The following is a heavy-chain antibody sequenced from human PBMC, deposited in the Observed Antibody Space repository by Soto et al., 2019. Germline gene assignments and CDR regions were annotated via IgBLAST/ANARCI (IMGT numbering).Heavy chain of an antibody. CDR3: AKNGQPPYYYYGMDV. V-gene: IGHV1-18*01. CDR2: ISGYNGDT. Sequence: QGQLVQSVPEAKKPGASVKFSFKASGYTFSRYGISWVRQAPGQGLEWMGWISGYNGDTKDAQKVQGRVTMTIDTSTYTAYMELRSMTSDDTAIYYCAKNGQPPYYYYGMDVWGQGTTVTDSS. D-gene: IGHD2-8*01. CDR1: GYTFSRYG. J-gene: IGHJ6*02.